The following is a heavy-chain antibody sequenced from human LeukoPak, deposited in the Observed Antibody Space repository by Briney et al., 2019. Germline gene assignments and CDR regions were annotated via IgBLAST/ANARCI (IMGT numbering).Heavy chain of an antibody. Sequence: PSETLSLTCTVSGGSISSYYWTWIRQPAGKGLEWIGRIYTTGSTNYNPSLNSRVTMSVDTSKNQVSLKLSSVTAADTAVYYCARQIAVAGKARIDYRGQGTLVTVSS. J-gene: IGHJ4*02. V-gene: IGHV4-4*07. CDR2: IYTTGST. D-gene: IGHD6-19*01. CDR1: GGSISSYY. CDR3: ARQIAVAGKARIDY.